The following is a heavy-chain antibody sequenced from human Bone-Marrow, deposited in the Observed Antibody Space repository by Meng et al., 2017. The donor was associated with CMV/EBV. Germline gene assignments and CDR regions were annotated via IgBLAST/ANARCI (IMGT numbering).Heavy chain of an antibody. Sequence: ASVKVSCKASGYTFTSYGISWVRQAPGQGLEWMGWISAYNGNTNYAQKLQGRVTMTTDTSTSTAYMELRSLRSEDTAVYYCARRTRGSNYGFSDWYFDLWGRGTLVTVSS. V-gene: IGHV1-18*01. CDR3: ARRTRGSNYGFSDWYFDL. CDR2: ISAYNGNT. CDR1: GYTFTSYG. J-gene: IGHJ2*01. D-gene: IGHD4-11*01.